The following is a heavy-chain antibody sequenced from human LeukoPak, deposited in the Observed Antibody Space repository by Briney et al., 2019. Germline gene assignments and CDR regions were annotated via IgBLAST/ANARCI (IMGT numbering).Heavy chain of an antibody. CDR3: AKELGDGYYDAFDI. Sequence: GGSLRLSCAASGFTFSSYGMHWVRQAPGKGLEWVAVIWYDGSNKYYADSVKGRFTISRDNSKNTLYLQMNSLRAEDTAVYYCAKELGDGYYDAFDIWGQGTMVTVSS. V-gene: IGHV3-33*06. CDR2: IWYDGSNK. J-gene: IGHJ3*02. D-gene: IGHD4-17*01. CDR1: GFTFSSYG.